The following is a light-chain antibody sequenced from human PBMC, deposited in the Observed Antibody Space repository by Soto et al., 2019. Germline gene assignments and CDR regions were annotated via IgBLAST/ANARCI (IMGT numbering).Light chain of an antibody. CDR3: LQINSYPYT. CDR2: AAS. J-gene: IGKJ2*01. Sequence: IQLTQSPSSLPASVGDRVTITCRASQGITTYLAWYQQKPGKAPKLLIYAASDLQSGVPSRFSGSGSGTDFTLTISSRQPEDFATYYCLQINSYPYTFGQGTKLEIK. V-gene: IGKV1-9*01. CDR1: QGITTY.